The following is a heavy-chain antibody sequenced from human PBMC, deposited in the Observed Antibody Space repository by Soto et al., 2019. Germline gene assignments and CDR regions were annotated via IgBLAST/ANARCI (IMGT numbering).Heavy chain of an antibody. V-gene: IGHV1-18*01. J-gene: IGHJ5*02. CDR1: GGTFSSYR. CDR2: ISAYNGNT. CDR3: ARGGYYYDSSGSPHWFDP. Sequence: ASVKVSCKASGGTFSSYRISWVRQAPGQGLEWMGWISAYNGNTNYAQKLQGRVTMTTDTSTSTAYMELRSLRSDDTAVYYCARGGYYYDSSGSPHWFDPWGQGTLVTVSS. D-gene: IGHD3-22*01.